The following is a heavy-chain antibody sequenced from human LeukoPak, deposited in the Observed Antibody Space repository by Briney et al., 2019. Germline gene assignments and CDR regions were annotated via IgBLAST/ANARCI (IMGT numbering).Heavy chain of an antibody. Sequence: GGSLRLSCAASGFTVSSNYMSWVRQAPGKGLEWVSVIYSGGSTYYADSVKGRFTISRDNSKNTLYLQMNSLRAEDTAVYYCAGDYCSGGSCYSVDWGQGTLVTVSS. CDR2: IYSGGST. D-gene: IGHD2-15*01. CDR1: GFTVSSNY. CDR3: AGDYCSGGSCYSVD. J-gene: IGHJ4*02. V-gene: IGHV3-53*01.